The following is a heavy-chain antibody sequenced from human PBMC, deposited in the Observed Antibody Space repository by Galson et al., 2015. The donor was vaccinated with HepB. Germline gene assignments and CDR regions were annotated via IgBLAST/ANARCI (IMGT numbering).Heavy chain of an antibody. V-gene: IGHV1-3*01. Sequence: SVKVSCKASGYTFTSYAMHWVRQAPGQRLEWMGWINAGNGNTKYSQKFQGRVTITRDTSASTAYMELSSLRSEDTAVYYCARGAINTDTYSNWFDPWGQGTLVTVSS. J-gene: IGHJ5*02. D-gene: IGHD2-21*01. CDR1: GYTFTSYA. CDR2: INAGNGNT. CDR3: ARGAINTDTYSNWFDP.